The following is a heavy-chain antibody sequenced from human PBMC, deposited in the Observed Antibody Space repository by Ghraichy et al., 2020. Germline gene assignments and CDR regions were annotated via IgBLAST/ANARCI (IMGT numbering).Heavy chain of an antibody. CDR3: ARPQTGSSRSTYWYFDL. V-gene: IGHV3-7*01. J-gene: IGHJ2*01. CDR2: IKQDGSEK. D-gene: IGHD6-13*01. CDR1: GFTFSSYW. Sequence: GGSRRLSCAASGFTFSSYWMSWVRQAPGKGLEWVANIKQDGSEKYFLDSVKGRFTISRDNARNSLYLQVNSLRAEDTAVYYCARPQTGSSRSTYWYFDLWGRGTLVTVSP.